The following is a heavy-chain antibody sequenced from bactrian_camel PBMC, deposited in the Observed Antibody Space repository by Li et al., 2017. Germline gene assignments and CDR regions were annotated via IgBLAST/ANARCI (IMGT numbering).Heavy chain of an antibody. CDR1: GLTFSTYD. CDR3: RGTPYDTWVGSE. CDR2: CHSGDCNP. J-gene: IGHJ4*01. V-gene: IGHV3S40*01. Sequence: VQLVESGGGLVQPGGSLRLSCAASGLTFSTYDMTWVRQAPGKGLEWLCTCHSGDCNPDYADSVLGRFTISRDNAKNTLYLQLSDLKPEDTGMYYCRGTPYDTWVGSEWGQGTQVTVS. D-gene: IGHD4*01.